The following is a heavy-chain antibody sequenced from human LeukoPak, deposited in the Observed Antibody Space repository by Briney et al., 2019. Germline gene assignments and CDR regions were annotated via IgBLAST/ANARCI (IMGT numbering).Heavy chain of an antibody. D-gene: IGHD6-19*01. J-gene: IGHJ4*02. CDR3: ARGGAVAGPHY. Sequence: GSLRLPCAASGFTFSSYWMNWVRQAPGKGLEWVSYISSSGSTIYYADSVKGRFTISRDNAKNSLYLQMNSLRAEDTAVYYCARGGAVAGPHYWGQGTLVTVSS. CDR1: GFTFSSYW. CDR2: ISSSGSTI. V-gene: IGHV3-48*04.